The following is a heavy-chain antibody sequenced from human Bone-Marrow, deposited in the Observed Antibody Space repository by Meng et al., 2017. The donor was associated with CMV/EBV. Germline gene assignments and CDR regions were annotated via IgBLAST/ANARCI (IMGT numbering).Heavy chain of an antibody. J-gene: IGHJ6*02. CDR3: AKGERYHYQYDMDV. CDR2: ISNSGSTI. Sequence: GESLKISCAASGFIFSDYYMNWVRQAPGKGLEWVSYISNSGSTIYYADSVKGRFTISRDNAKNSLYLQMNSLRAEDTAVYYCAKGERYHYQYDMDVWGQGTTVTVSS. V-gene: IGHV3-11*04. D-gene: IGHD1-1*01. CDR1: GFIFSDYY.